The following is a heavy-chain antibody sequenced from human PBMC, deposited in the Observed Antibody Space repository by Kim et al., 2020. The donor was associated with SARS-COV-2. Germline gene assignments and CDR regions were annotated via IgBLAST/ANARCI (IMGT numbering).Heavy chain of an antibody. J-gene: IGHJ6*02. CDR1: GGSFSGYY. CDR2: INHSGST. CDR3: ARTVATIGDYYYYYGMDV. Sequence: SETLSLTCAVYGGSFSGYYWSWIRQPPGKGLEWIGEINHSGSTNYNPSLKSRVTISVDTSKNQFSLKLSSVTAADTAVYYCARTVATIGDYYYYYGMDVWGQATTVTVSS. V-gene: IGHV4-34*01. D-gene: IGHD5-12*01.